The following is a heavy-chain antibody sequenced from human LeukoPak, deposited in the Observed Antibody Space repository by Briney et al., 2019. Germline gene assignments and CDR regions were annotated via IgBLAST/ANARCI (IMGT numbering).Heavy chain of an antibody. CDR2: ISSSSSYI. Sequence: GGSLRLSCAASGFTFSSYSMNWVRQAPGKGPEWVSSISSSSSYIYYADSVKGRFTISRDNAKNSLYLQMNSLRAEDTAVYYCARIAVAGTDYWGQGTLVTVSS. J-gene: IGHJ4*02. D-gene: IGHD6-19*01. CDR3: ARIAVAGTDY. CDR1: GFTFSSYS. V-gene: IGHV3-21*01.